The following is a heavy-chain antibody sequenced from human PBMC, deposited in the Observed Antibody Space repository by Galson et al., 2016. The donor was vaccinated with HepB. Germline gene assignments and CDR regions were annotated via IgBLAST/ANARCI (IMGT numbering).Heavy chain of an antibody. Sequence: PALVKPTQTLTLTCTFSGFSLSTSGGGVAFIRQSPRKTLEWLALIYWDDTKHYSPSLASRLIITKDTSQNQVVLTMTNMDPVDTGTYYCAHSPFSGFGWIHFFGDWGQGVVVTVSS. J-gene: IGHJ4*02. CDR3: AHSPFSGFGWIHFFGD. CDR2: IYWDDTK. V-gene: IGHV2-5*02. CDR1: GFSLSTSGGG. D-gene: IGHD5-12*01.